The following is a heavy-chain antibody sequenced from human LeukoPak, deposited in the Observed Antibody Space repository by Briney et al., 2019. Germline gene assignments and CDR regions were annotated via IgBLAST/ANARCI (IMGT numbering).Heavy chain of an antibody. D-gene: IGHD3-10*01. CDR2: IYYSGST. J-gene: IGHJ4*02. V-gene: IGHV4-59*01. CDR3: ARGWGVTLDY. Sequence: SETLSLTCTVSAGSISSYYWSWIRQPPGKGLEWIGYIYYSGSTNYNPSLKGRVTISVDTSKNQFSLKLSSVTAADTAVYYCARGWGVTLDYWGQGTLVTVSS. CDR1: AGSISSYY.